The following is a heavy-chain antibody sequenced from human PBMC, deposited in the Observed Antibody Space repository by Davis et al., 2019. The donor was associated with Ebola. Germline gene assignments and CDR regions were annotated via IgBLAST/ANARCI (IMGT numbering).Heavy chain of an antibody. Sequence: GESLKISCTASGFTFSSYAMTWVRQTPGQGLEWVSGLDASGHTTYYADSVKGRFTISRDNSQNTVYLLMNSLRAEDTAIYYCARIEAYGSGNYYDYWGQGTLVTVSS. CDR1: GFTFSSYA. V-gene: IGHV3-23*01. J-gene: IGHJ4*02. CDR2: LDASGHTT. D-gene: IGHD3-10*01. CDR3: ARIEAYGSGNYYDY.